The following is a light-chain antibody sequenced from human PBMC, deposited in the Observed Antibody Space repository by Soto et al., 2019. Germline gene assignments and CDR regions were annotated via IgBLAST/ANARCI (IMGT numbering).Light chain of an antibody. Sequence: IVLTQSPATLSLSPGERATLSCRASQTVSRYLAWYQQKPGQAPRLLIYDAYKRATGIPARFSGSGFGTDFTLTISSLEPEDFAVYYCQQRTNGLTFAGGTKVEIK. CDR2: DAY. J-gene: IGKJ4*01. CDR3: QQRTNGLT. CDR1: QTVSRY. V-gene: IGKV3-11*01.